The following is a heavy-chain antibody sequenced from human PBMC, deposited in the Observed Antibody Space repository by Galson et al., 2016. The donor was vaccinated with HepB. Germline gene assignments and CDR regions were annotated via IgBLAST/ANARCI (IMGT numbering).Heavy chain of an antibody. CDR3: VKDMASINYYFDF. V-gene: IGHV3-64D*08. D-gene: IGHD5-12*01. Sequence: SLRLSCAASGFTFSTFAMHWVRQAPGKGLEYVSVISSNGGATYYADSVKGRFTISRDNSKNTLNLQMSSLRPEDTSVYYCVKDMASINYYFDFWGQGTLVTVSS. J-gene: IGHJ4*02. CDR2: ISSNGGAT. CDR1: GFTFSTFA.